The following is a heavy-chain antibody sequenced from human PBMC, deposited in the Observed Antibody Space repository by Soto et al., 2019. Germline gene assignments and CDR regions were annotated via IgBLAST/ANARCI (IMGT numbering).Heavy chain of an antibody. CDR3: ARRQVLRFLGWPMDV. CDR2: ISSSSSTI. D-gene: IGHD3-3*01. Sequence: PGGSLRLSCAASGFTFSSYSMNWVRQAPGKGLEWVSYISSSSSTIYYADSVKGRFTISRDNAKNSLYLQMNSLRAEDTAVYYCARRQVLRFLGWPMDVWGKGTTVTVSS. V-gene: IGHV3-48*01. J-gene: IGHJ6*03. CDR1: GFTFSSYS.